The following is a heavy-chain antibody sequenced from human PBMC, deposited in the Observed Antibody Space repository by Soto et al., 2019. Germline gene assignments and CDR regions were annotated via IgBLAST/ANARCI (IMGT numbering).Heavy chain of an antibody. V-gene: IGHV1-69*13. D-gene: IGHD3-22*01. Sequence: GASGKVSCKASGGTFSSYAISWVRQAPGQGLEWMGGIIPIFGTANYAQKFQGRVTITADESTSTAYMELSSLRSEDTAVYYCARGLYYYDSSGPFDYWGQGTLVTVSS. CDR3: ARGLYYYDSSGPFDY. J-gene: IGHJ4*02. CDR1: GGTFSSYA. CDR2: IIPIFGTA.